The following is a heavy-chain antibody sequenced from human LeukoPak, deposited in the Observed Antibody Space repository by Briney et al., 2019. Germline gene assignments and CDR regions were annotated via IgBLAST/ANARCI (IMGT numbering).Heavy chain of an antibody. V-gene: IGHV4-4*07. CDR3: ARDGGQQLVHGRGYYYYGMDV. J-gene: IGHJ6*02. D-gene: IGHD6-13*01. Sequence: SETLSLTCSVSGGSISSYYWSWIRQPAGQGLEWIGRIYPNGSTNYNPSLKSRVNMSVDTSKNQFSLKLSSVTAADTAVYYCARDGGQQLVHGRGYYYYGMDVWGQGTTVTVSS. CDR2: IYPNGST. CDR1: GGSISSYY.